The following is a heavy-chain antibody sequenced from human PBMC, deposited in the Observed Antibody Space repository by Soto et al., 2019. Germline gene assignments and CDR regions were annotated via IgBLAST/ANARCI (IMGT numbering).Heavy chain of an antibody. CDR2: IYYSGST. J-gene: IGHJ6*02. Sequence: SETLSLTYAVSGGSISSGDYYWSWIRQPPGKGLEWIGYIYYSGSTYYNPSLKSRVTISVDTSKNQFSLKLSSVTAADTAVYYWVRDYGQLWFPGVSYVRDCWGQGTSVTV. V-gene: IGHV4-30-4*01. CDR1: GGSISSGDYY. CDR3: VRDYGQLWFPGVSYVRDC. D-gene: IGHD5-18*01.